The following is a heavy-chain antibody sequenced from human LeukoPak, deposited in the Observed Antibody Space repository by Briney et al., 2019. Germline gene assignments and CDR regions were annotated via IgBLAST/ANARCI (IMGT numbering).Heavy chain of an antibody. V-gene: IGHV4-61*01. CDR2: IYYSGST. J-gene: IGHJ4*02. D-gene: IGHD2-2*01. CDR1: GGSVSSGSYY. Sequence: SETLSLTCTVSGGSVSSGSYYWSWIRQPPGKGLEWIGYIYYSGSTNYNPSLKSRVTISVDTSKNQFSLKLSSVTAADTAVYYCARDKGAPAGLYYFDSWGQGTLVTVSS. CDR3: ARDKGAPAGLYYFDS.